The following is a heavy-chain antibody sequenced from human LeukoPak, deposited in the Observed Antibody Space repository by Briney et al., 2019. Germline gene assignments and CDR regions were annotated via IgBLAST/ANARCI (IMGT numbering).Heavy chain of an antibody. D-gene: IGHD6-13*01. J-gene: IGHJ2*01. V-gene: IGHV3-21*01. Sequence: GGSLRLSCAASGFTFSSYSMNWVRQAPGKGLEWVSSISSSRSYIYYADSVQGRFTIFRDNAKNSLYLQMNSLRAEDTAVYYCARDLPYISSPTRWYFDLWGRGTLVTVSS. CDR2: ISSSRSYI. CDR3: ARDLPYISSPTRWYFDL. CDR1: GFTFSSYS.